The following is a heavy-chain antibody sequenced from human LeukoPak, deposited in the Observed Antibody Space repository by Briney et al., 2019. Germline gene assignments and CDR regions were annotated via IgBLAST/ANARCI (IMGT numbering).Heavy chain of an antibody. V-gene: IGHV4-39*01. CDR3: DESSGYVFDY. CDR1: GGSISSSSYY. CDR2: IYYSGST. D-gene: IGHD3-22*01. J-gene: IGHJ4*02. Sequence: SETLSLTCTVSGGSISSSSYYWGWIRQPPGKGLEWIGSIYYSGSTYYNPSLKSRVTISVDTSKNQFSLKLSSVTAADTAVYYCDESSGYVFDYWGQGTLVTVSS.